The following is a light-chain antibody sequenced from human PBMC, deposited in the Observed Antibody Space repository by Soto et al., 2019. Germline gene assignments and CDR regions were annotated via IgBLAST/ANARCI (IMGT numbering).Light chain of an antibody. V-gene: IGKV1-12*01. CDR1: QGIDTW. J-gene: IGKJ3*01. Sequence: DLQMTQSPSSVSASVGDRVTITCRASQGIDTWLAWYQRKPGKAPKLLIYAASSLQSGVPSRFSGSGSGTDFTLTISSLQPEDFATYYCQQANSFPFTFGPGTKVDVK. CDR2: AAS. CDR3: QQANSFPFT.